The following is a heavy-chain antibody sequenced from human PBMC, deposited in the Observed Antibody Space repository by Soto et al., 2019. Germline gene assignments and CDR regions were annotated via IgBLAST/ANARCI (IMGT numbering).Heavy chain of an antibody. CDR1: GGSISSGDYY. D-gene: IGHD6-13*01. V-gene: IGHV4-30-4*02. Sequence: SETLSLTCTVSGGSISSGDYYWSWIRQPPGKGLEWIGYIYYSGSTYYNPSLKSRVTISVDTSKNQFSLKLSSVTAADTAVYYCARDRGIAAAGTFSGPFDPWGQGTLVTVSS. CDR3: ARDRGIAAAGTFSGPFDP. J-gene: IGHJ5*02. CDR2: IYYSGST.